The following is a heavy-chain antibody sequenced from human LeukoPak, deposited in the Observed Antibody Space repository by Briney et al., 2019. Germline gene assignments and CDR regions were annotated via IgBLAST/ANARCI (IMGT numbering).Heavy chain of an antibody. J-gene: IGHJ4*02. Sequence: GGSLRLSCAASGFTFSSYAMSWVRQAPGKGLEWVSAISGSGGSTYYADSVKGRFSISRDNSKNTLYLQMNSLRAEDTAVYYCAKTRESQGRGGYGSHLFDYWGQGTLVTVSS. CDR3: AKTRESQGRGGYGSHLFDY. CDR2: ISGSGGST. D-gene: IGHD3-10*01. CDR1: GFTFSSYA. V-gene: IGHV3-23*01.